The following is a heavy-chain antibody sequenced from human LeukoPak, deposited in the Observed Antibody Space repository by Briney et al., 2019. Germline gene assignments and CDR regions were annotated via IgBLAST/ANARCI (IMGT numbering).Heavy chain of an antibody. CDR2: ISWDGGST. V-gene: IGHV3-43D*03. CDR1: GFTFDDYA. D-gene: IGHD2-15*01. Sequence: GGSLRLSCAASGFTFDDYAMHWVRQAPGKGLEWVSLISWDGGSTYYADSVKGRFTISRDNSKNSLYLQMNSLRAEDTALYYCAKAGRRKLGYCSGGSCYENYYYYYMDVWGKGTTVTVSS. CDR3: AKAGRRKLGYCSGGSCYENYYYYYMDV. J-gene: IGHJ6*03.